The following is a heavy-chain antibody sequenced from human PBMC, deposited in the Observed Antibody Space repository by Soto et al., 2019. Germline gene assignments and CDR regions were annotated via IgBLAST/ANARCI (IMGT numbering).Heavy chain of an antibody. CDR1: GGSISSSNW. D-gene: IGHD3-10*01. V-gene: IGHV4-4*02. Sequence: PSETLSLTCAVSGGSISSSNWWSWVRQPPGKGLEWIGEIYHSGRTNHNPSLKSRVTIPVDKSKNQFSLKLSSVTAADTAVYYCARGGSGSSNYYYGMDVWGQGTTVTVSS. J-gene: IGHJ6*02. CDR3: ARGGSGSSNYYYGMDV. CDR2: IYHSGRT.